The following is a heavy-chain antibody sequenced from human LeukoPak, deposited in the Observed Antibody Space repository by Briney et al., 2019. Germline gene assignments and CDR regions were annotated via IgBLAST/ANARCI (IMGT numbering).Heavy chain of an antibody. J-gene: IGHJ4*02. V-gene: IGHV4-34*01. CDR1: GGSFSGYY. D-gene: IGHD3-22*01. CDR2: INHSGST. CDR3: ARGWYYYDSSGYLCFDY. Sequence: SETLSLTCAVYGGSFSGYYWSWIRQPPGKGLEWIGEINHSGSTNYNPSLKSRVTISVDTSKNQFSLKLSSVTAADTAVYYCARGWYYYDSSGYLCFDYWGQGTLVTVSS.